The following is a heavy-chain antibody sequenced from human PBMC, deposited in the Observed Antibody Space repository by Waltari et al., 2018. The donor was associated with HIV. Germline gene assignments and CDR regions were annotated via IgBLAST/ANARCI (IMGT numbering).Heavy chain of an antibody. Sequence: QVQLQESGPGLVKPSDTLSLTCAFSAFSITSCHYWGWIRQSPGKGLEWIGSVFHSGSTFYKPSFKSRVSISVDTSKNQFSLKLTSVTAADTAVYYCARQPAPDSTWFQIYFDYWGQGTVVTVSS. CDR3: ARQPAPDSTWFQIYFDY. D-gene: IGHD6-13*01. J-gene: IGHJ4*02. V-gene: IGHV4-38-2*01. CDR2: VFHSGST. CDR1: AFSITSCHY.